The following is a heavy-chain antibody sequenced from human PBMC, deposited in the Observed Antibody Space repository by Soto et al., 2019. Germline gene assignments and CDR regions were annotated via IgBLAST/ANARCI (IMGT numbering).Heavy chain of an antibody. CDR1: GFTFSNYA. CDR2: ISYDGSEK. Sequence: QMQLVESGGGVVQPGKSLRLSCAVSGFTFSNYAMYWVRQSPGQGLEWMAVISYDGSEKGYATSVEGRFSIFRDHSTNTLNLQMNSLRSEDRALYYCARERDHWIQSWSFAYWGRGTLVTVSS. V-gene: IGHV3-30-3*01. D-gene: IGHD5-18*01. CDR3: ARERDHWIQSWSFAY. J-gene: IGHJ4*02.